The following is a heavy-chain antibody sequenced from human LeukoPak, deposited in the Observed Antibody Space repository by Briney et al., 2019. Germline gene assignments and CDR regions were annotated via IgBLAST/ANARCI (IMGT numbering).Heavy chain of an antibody. CDR1: GGSISSYY. CDR3: ARVYDSSGYYFDY. Sequence: SETLSLTCTVSGGSISSYYWSWIRKPPGKGLEWIGYIYYGGSTNYNPSLKSRVTISVDTSKNQFSLKLSSVTAADTAVYYCARVYDSSGYYFDYWGQGTLVTVSS. V-gene: IGHV4-59*01. D-gene: IGHD3-22*01. J-gene: IGHJ4*02. CDR2: IYYGGST.